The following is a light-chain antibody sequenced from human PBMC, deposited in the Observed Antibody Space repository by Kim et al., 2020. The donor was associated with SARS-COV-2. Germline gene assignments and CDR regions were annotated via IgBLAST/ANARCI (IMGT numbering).Light chain of an antibody. CDR3: QQFAIVPFT. CDR1: QDISNY. Sequence: SASVGDRVTITCQASQDISNYLNWYQQKPGKAPKLLIYDASTLETGVPSRFSGSGSGTDFTFTISCLQPEDIATYYCQQFAIVPFTFGQGTKLEI. V-gene: IGKV1-33*01. J-gene: IGKJ2*01. CDR2: DAS.